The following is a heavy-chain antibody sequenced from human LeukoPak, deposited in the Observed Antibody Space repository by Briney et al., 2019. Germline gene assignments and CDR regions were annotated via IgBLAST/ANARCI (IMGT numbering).Heavy chain of an antibody. V-gene: IGHV4-34*01. D-gene: IGHD6-19*01. Sequence: PSETLSLTCAVFGGSFSDYYWTWIRQPPGKGLEWIGEINHSGSTNYNPSLKSRVTISIDTSKNQFSLRLSSVTAADTAVYYCARKQWLALADAFGIWGQGTMVTVSS. CDR2: INHSGST. CDR1: GGSFSDYY. CDR3: ARKQWLALADAFGI. J-gene: IGHJ3*02.